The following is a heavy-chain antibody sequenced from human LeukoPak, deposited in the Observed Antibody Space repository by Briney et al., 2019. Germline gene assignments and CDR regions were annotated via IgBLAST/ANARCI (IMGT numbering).Heavy chain of an antibody. J-gene: IGHJ6*03. Sequence: AGGSLRLSCAASGFTFSDYYMSWIRQAPGKGLEWVSYISSSGSTIYYADSVKGRFTISRDNAKNSLYLQMNSLRAEDTAVYYCAREGSGYCSSTSCYGTGRYMDVWGKGTTVTISS. V-gene: IGHV3-11*04. CDR2: ISSSGSTI. CDR3: AREGSGYCSSTSCYGTGRYMDV. CDR1: GFTFSDYY. D-gene: IGHD2-2*01.